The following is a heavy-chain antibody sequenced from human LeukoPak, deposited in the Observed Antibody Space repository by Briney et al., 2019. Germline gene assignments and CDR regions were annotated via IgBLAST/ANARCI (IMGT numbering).Heavy chain of an antibody. CDR2: IKQDGREK. CDR1: GFSFSSYW. D-gene: IGHD2-21*02. Sequence: GGSLRLSCEGSGFSFSSYWMSWVRQAPGKGLEWVANIKQDGREKYYVDSVKGRFTISRDNAKNSLYLQMNSLRAEDTAVYYCARDRGNDFNSYFFDYWGQGILVTVSS. V-gene: IGHV3-7*01. CDR3: ARDRGNDFNSYFFDY. J-gene: IGHJ4*02.